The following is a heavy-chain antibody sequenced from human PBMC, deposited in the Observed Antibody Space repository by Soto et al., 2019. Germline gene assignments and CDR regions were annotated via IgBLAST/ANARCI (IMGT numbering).Heavy chain of an antibody. J-gene: IGHJ6*01. CDR2: INAGNGNT. CDR3: ATHACSRTRCQTQANYYDMDV. CDR1: GYTFANYA. Sequence: ASVKVSCKASGYTFANYAMHWVRQAPGQRLKWMGWINAGNGNTKYSQKFQGRVTITRDTSASTAYMELSSLRSEDTAVYYCATHACSRTRCQTQANYYDMDVWRKGNMVTVSS. D-gene: IGHD2-2*01. V-gene: IGHV1-3*01.